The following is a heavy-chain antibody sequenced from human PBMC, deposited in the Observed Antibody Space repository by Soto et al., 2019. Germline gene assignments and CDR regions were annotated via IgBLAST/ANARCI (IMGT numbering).Heavy chain of an antibody. CDR1: GFTFSSYS. CDR2: ISSSSSTI. V-gene: IGHV3-48*02. D-gene: IGHD3-16*02. CDR3: ARTNDYVWGSYRYSVDY. J-gene: IGHJ4*02. Sequence: GGSLRLSCAASGFTFSSYSMNWVRQAPGKGLEWVSYISSSSSTIYYADSVKGRFTISRDNAKNSLYLQMNSLRDEDTAVYYCARTNDYVWGSYRYSVDYWGQGTLVTVSS.